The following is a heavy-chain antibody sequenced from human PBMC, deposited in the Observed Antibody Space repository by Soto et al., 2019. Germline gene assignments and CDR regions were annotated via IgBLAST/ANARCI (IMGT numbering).Heavy chain of an antibody. Sequence: QVHLVQSGAEVKKPGASVKISCKASGYTVSSYSIHWVRQAPGQSLEWMGWINAGNDDTKYSKKFQGGVTISTDSSANTAYMELSGLRSEDTAVHYCARDSFGLYRGQFDFWGPGTLVTVSS. CDR1: GYTVSSYS. J-gene: IGHJ5*01. CDR2: INAGNDDT. D-gene: IGHD2-2*02. V-gene: IGHV1-3*01. CDR3: ARDSFGLYRGQFDF.